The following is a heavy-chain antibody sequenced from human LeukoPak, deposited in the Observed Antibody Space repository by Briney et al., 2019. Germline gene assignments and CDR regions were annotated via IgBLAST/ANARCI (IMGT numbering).Heavy chain of an antibody. CDR3: ARGGDYLPFQY. V-gene: IGHV3-30*02. J-gene: IGHJ4*02. CDR2: IPYDGSPK. CDR1: GFTFRSYG. Sequence: GGSLRLSCATSGFTFRSYGMHWVRQAPGKGLEWAAFIPYDGSPKYYANSVKGRFIIFRDNPKTTLHLQMNSLRPDDTAVYYCARGGDYLPFQYWGQGTLVSVSS. D-gene: IGHD3-10*01.